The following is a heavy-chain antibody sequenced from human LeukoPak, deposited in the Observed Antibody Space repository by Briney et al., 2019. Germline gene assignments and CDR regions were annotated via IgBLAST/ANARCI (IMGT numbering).Heavy chain of an antibody. CDR1: GFTFSSYA. V-gene: IGHV3-23*01. Sequence: GGSLRLSCAASGFTFSSYAMNRVRQAPGKGLEWVSGSDTGSGTHYADSVKGRFTISRDNSKNTLYLQMNSLRAEDTAVYYCAKDRQSGSPRFSHYFDHWGQGTLVTVSS. D-gene: IGHD1-26*01. CDR2: SDTGSGT. CDR3: AKDRQSGSPRFSHYFDH. J-gene: IGHJ4*02.